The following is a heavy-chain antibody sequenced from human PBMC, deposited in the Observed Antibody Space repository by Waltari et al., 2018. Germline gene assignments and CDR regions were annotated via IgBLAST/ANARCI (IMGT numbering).Heavy chain of an antibody. J-gene: IGHJ4*02. CDR2: IDPEDGET. CDR3: APLPGGSGQTFDY. V-gene: IGHV1-69-2*01. D-gene: IGHD3-10*01. CDR1: GSTFMDYF. Sequence: EVELVQSGAEVTKPGATVTISCQASGSTFMDYFMHWVQQAPGKGLEWMGRIDPEDGETVYSEKFQGRVTITADTSTDTAYMELSSLTSGDTAVYYCAPLPGGSGQTFDYWGQGTLVAVSS.